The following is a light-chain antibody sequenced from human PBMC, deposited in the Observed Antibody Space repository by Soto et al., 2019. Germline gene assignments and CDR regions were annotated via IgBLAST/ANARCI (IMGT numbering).Light chain of an antibody. J-gene: IGKJ4*01. Sequence: DIQMTQSPSALSASVGDRVTITCRASQSITNYLNWYQHKPGQAPNLLIYAASTLQAGVPSRFRGSGSGTDFTLTISSLQPEDFATYFCQRSNSSPPTFGGGTKVEIK. CDR3: QRSNSSPPT. CDR1: QSITNY. CDR2: AAS. V-gene: IGKV1-39*01.